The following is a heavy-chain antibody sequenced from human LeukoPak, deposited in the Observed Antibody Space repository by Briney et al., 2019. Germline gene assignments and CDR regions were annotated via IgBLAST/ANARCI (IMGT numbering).Heavy chain of an antibody. CDR3: AKRGIVIRAVIIIGFHKEAYYFDY. D-gene: IGHD3-10*01. CDR2: ISERGGST. V-gene: IGHV3-23*01. CDR1: GITLSNYG. J-gene: IGHJ4*02. Sequence: GGSLRLSCVVSGITLSNYGMSWARQAPGKGLEWVSGISERGGSTNYADSVKGRFIISRDTSKNTVYLQMNSLRVEDTAVYFCAKRGIVIRAVIIIGFHKEAYYFDYWGQGILVTVSS.